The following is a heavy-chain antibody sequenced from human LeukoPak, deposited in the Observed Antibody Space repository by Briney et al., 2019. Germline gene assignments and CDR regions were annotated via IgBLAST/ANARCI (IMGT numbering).Heavy chain of an antibody. J-gene: IGHJ5*02. Sequence: AASVKVSCKASGYTFTGYYMHWVRQAPGQGLEWMGWINPNSGGTNYAQKFQDRVTMTRDTSISTAYIELNFLRSDDTAVFYCARGDYYGSPKVVAAWGQGTLVTVSS. CDR1: GYTFTGYY. CDR3: ARGDYYGSPKVVAA. V-gene: IGHV1-2*02. CDR2: INPNSGGT. D-gene: IGHD3-10*01.